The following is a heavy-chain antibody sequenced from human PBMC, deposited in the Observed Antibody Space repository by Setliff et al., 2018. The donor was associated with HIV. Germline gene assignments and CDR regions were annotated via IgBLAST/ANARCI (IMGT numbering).Heavy chain of an antibody. Sequence: ASVKVSCKVSGYTFSDYYMHWVQQAPGKGLEWMGLVDPEGGKTIYAENFQGRVTITADTSTDTTYMKLSSLGSEDTAVYYCATGRIPGIPAVIVYWGQGTLVTVSS. CDR3: ATGRIPGIPAVIVY. CDR1: GYTFSDYY. V-gene: IGHV1-69-2*01. J-gene: IGHJ4*02. CDR2: VDPEGGKT. D-gene: IGHD6-13*01.